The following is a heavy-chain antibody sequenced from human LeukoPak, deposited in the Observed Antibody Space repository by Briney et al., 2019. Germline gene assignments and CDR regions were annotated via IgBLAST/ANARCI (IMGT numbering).Heavy chain of an antibody. CDR3: ARGGQWEPLDY. CDR2: VYYSGST. J-gene: IGHJ4*02. V-gene: IGHV4-59*01. D-gene: IGHD1-26*01. CDR1: GGSISSSY. Sequence: SETLSLTCTVSGGSISSSYWSWTRQPPGKGLEWLGYVYYSGSTNYNPSLKSRVTMSVDTSKSQFSLKLSSVTAADTAVYYCARGGQWEPLDYWGQGTLVTVSS.